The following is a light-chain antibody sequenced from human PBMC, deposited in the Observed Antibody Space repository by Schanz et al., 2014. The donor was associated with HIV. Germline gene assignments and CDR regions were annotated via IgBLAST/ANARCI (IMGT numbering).Light chain of an antibody. Sequence: QSALTQPPSASGSPGQSVTISCTGTSSDVGGYNYVSWFQQHPGKAPQLLIYEVSLRPSGVPDRFSGSKSGNTASLTISGLQAEDEADYYCCSYAGSSTFDVFRAGTKLTLL. J-gene: IGLJ3*02. CDR2: EVS. CDR1: SSDVGGYNY. CDR3: CSYAGSSTFDV. V-gene: IGLV2-8*01.